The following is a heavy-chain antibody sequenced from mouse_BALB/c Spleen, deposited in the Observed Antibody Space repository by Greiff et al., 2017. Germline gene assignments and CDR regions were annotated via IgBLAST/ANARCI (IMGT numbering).Heavy chain of an antibody. D-gene: IGHD4-1*01. V-gene: IGHV2-9*02. CDR3: ATSGIGFAY. CDR2: IWAGGST. Sequence: VNVVESGPGLVAPSQSLSITCTVSGFSLTSYGVHWVRQPPGKGLEWLGVIWAGGSTNYNSALMSRLSISKDNSKSQVFLKMNSLQTDDTAMYYCATSGIGFAYWGQGTLVTVSA. CDR1: GFSLTSYG. J-gene: IGHJ3*01.